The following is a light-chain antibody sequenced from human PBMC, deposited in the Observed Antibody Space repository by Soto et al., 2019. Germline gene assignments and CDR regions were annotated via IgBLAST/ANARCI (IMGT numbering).Light chain of an antibody. V-gene: IGKV3-20*01. CDR2: AES. CDR1: QSVSNNY. Sequence: EIVLTQSPGTLSLSPGERATLSCRSSQSVSNNYVAWYQQKPGQSPRLLIYAESSRATGIPDRFSGSGSGTDFTLTINRLEPEDFSVYYCHQYGTAPLTFGPGTKVDT. CDR3: HQYGTAPLT. J-gene: IGKJ3*01.